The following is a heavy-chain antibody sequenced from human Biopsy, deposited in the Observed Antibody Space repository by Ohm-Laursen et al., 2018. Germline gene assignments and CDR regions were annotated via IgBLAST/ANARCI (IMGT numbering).Heavy chain of an antibody. J-gene: IGHJ4*02. D-gene: IGHD3-10*01. Sequence: SLRLSCAASGFLLSRHAMHWVRQAPGKGLEYVSAISNTGDGTYYANSVKGRFTVSRDNSGNRLYLQMDSLRIEDTAIYFCARGGVFGSRGAGDYWGRGTLVTVSS. CDR2: ISNTGDGT. CDR3: ARGGVFGSRGAGDY. CDR1: GFLLSRHA. V-gene: IGHV3-64*01.